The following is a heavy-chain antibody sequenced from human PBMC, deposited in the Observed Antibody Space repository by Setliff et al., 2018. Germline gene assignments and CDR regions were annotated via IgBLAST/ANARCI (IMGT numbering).Heavy chain of an antibody. D-gene: IGHD6-19*01. CDR3: AREDSSGWAFDY. Sequence: GESLNLSCKGSGYIFTSYWIGWVRQMPGKGLEWMGIIYPGGSDTRYSPSFQGQVTISGDKSIRTAYLQWSSLTASDTAVYYCAREDSSGWAFDYWGQGTLVTVSS. CDR1: GYIFTSYW. V-gene: IGHV5-51*01. CDR2: IYPGGSDT. J-gene: IGHJ4*02.